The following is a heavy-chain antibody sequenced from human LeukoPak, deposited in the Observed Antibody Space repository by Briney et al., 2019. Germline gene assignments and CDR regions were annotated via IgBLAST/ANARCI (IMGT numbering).Heavy chain of an antibody. V-gene: IGHV1-58*01. Sequence: LVKVSYKASGFIFSSSAVQWVRQARGQRLEWIGWIVVGSGNTNYAQKLQGRVTMTTDTSTSTAYMELRSLRSDDTAVYYCARGVDIVATPYYFDYWGQGTLVTVSS. CDR3: ARGVDIVATPYYFDY. CDR1: GFIFSSSA. J-gene: IGHJ4*02. D-gene: IGHD5-12*01. CDR2: IVVGSGNT.